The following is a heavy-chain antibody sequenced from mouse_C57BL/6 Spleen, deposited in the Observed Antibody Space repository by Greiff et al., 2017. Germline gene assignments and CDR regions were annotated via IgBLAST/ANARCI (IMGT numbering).Heavy chain of an antibody. CDR3: ARDYTWFAY. V-gene: IGHV7-3*01. Sequence: EVQRVESGGGLVQPGGSLSLSCAASGFTFTDYYMSWVRQPPGKALEWLGFIRNKANGYTTEYSASVKGRFTISRDNSQSILYLQMNALRAEDSATYYCARDYTWFAYWGQGTLVTVSA. CDR1: GFTFTDYY. J-gene: IGHJ3*01. CDR2: IRNKANGYTT. D-gene: IGHD2-4*01.